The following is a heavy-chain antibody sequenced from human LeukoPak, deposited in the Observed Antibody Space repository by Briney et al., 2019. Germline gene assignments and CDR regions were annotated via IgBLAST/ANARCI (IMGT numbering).Heavy chain of an antibody. J-gene: IGHJ4*02. Sequence: SQTLSLTCAVSGGSISSGGYSWSWIRQPPGKGLEWIGYIYYSGSTNYNPSLKSRVTISVDTSKNQFSLKLSSVTAADTAVYYCARHGYNLYYFDYWGQGTLVTVSS. CDR3: ARHGYNLYYFDY. D-gene: IGHD1-14*01. CDR1: GGSISSGGYS. CDR2: IYYSGST. V-gene: IGHV4-30-4*07.